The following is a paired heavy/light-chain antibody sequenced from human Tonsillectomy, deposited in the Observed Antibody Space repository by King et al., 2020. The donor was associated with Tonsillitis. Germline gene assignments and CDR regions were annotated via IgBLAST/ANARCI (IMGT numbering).Light chain of an antibody. CDR2: KVS. V-gene: IGKV2-30*02. Sequence: DVVMTQSPLSLPVTLGQPASISCRSSQSLVHSDGNTYLNWFHQRPGQSPRRLIYKVSNRDSGVPDRFSGSGSGTDFTLKISRVEAEDVGVYYCMQGTHWPPAFGPGTKVDIK. CDR1: QSLVHSDGNTY. J-gene: IGKJ3*01. CDR3: MQGTHWPPA.
Heavy chain of an antibody. J-gene: IGHJ4*02. CDR1: GFTFGNYA. CDR3: ARDPGALEGNY. CDR2: ISYDGTDE. V-gene: IGHV3-30*04. Sequence: QVQLVESGGGVVQPGRSLRLSCAASGFTFGNYAMHWVRQTPGKGLEWVAIISYDGTDEYYPDSVRGRFTISRDNSENTLYLQMNSLRPEDTALYFCARDPGALEGNYWGQGTLVTVSS. D-gene: IGHD1-26*01.